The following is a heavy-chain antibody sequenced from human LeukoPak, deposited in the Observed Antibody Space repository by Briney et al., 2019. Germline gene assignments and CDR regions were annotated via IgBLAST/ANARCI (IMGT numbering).Heavy chain of an antibody. CDR3: ARAHSIASYYYGVDV. D-gene: IGHD2/OR15-2a*01. Sequence: SETLSLTCTVSGGSISSSSYYWGWIRQPPGKGLEWIGSIYYSGSTYYSPSLTSRVTVSVDTSENQFSLKLSSVTAADTAVYYCARAHSIASYYYGVDVWGQGTTVTVSS. J-gene: IGHJ6*02. V-gene: IGHV4-39*07. CDR1: GGSISSSSYY. CDR2: IYYSGST.